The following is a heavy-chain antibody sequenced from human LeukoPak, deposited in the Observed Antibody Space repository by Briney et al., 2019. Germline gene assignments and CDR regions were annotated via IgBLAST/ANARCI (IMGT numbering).Heavy chain of an antibody. CDR2: ISSSSSYI. CDR1: GFTFSSYS. D-gene: IGHD3-22*01. Sequence: GGPLRLSCAASGFTFSSYSMNWVRQAPGKGLEWVSSISSSSSYIYYADSVKGRFTISRDNAKNSLYLQMNSLRAEDTAVYYCARDPIAPPYDSSGYYFDYWGQGTLVTVSS. CDR3: ARDPIAPPYDSSGYYFDY. J-gene: IGHJ4*02. V-gene: IGHV3-21*01.